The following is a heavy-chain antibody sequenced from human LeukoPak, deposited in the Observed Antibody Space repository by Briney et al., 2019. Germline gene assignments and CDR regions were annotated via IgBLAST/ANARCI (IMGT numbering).Heavy chain of an antibody. CDR1: GGSITSSSYY. V-gene: IGHV4-39*01. J-gene: IGHJ4*02. D-gene: IGHD6-19*01. CDR3: ARHFSSGWYVGKRHFDY. CDR2: IYYSGST. Sequence: SETLSLTCTVSGGSITSSSYYWGRIRQPPGRGLEWIGRIYYSGSTYYNPSLKSRVTIFVHTSKNQFSLKLSSVTAADTAVYYCARHFSSGWYVGKRHFDYWGQGTLVTVSS.